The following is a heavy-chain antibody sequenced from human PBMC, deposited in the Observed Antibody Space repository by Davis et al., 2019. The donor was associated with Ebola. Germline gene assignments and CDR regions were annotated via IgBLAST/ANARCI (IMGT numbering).Heavy chain of an antibody. D-gene: IGHD3-9*01. CDR3: ASKALTGYYHFDY. CDR2: IYYSGST. V-gene: IGHV4-61*01. J-gene: IGHJ4*02. CDR1: GGTVSSGSYY. Sequence: PSGTLSLTCTVSGGTVSSGSYYWSWIRQPPGKGLEWIGYIYYSGSTNYNPSLKSRVTISVDTSKNQFSLELSSVTAADTAVYYCASKALTGYYHFDYWGQGTLVTVSS.